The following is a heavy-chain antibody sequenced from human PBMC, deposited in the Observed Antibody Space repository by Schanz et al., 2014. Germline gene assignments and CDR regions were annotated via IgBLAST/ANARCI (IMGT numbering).Heavy chain of an antibody. CDR3: ARLDPYCRSGTCSRAFDF. J-gene: IGHJ4*02. D-gene: IGHD2-15*01. CDR2: MNESHSTI. V-gene: IGHV3-23*01. CDR1: GFTFSSYA. Sequence: EVQLLESGGGLVQPGGSLRLSCAASGFTFSSYAMSWVRQAPGKGLEWVSAMNESHSTIYYAESVKGRFTISRDNAKNTLFLQMNSLRTEDTAVYYCARLDPYCRSGTCSRAFDFWGQGTLVTVSS.